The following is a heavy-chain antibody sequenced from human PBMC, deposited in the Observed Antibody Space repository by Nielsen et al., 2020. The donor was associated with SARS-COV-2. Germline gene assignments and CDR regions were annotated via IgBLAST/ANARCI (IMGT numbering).Heavy chain of an antibody. CDR3: ARIEYTSSSAFFYYYMDV. CDR1: GFIFSDYY. J-gene: IGHJ6*03. D-gene: IGHD6-6*01. Sequence: GESLKISCAASGFIFSDYYMTWIRQAPGKGLEWVSYISSSASTIYYADSVKGRFTISRDNAKNSLYLQMSSLRAEDTAVYYCARIEYTSSSAFFYYYMDVWGKGTTVPSP. CDR2: ISSSASTI. V-gene: IGHV3-11*04.